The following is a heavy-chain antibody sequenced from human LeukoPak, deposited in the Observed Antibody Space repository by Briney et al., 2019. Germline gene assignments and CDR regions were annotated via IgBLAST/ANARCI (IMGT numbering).Heavy chain of an antibody. CDR1: GGSISSYY. CDR2: IYYSGST. V-gene: IGHV4-59*01. Sequence: SETLSLTCTVPGGSISSYYWSWIRQPPGKGLEWIGYIYYSGSTNYNPSLKSRVTISVDTSKNQFSLKLSSVTAADTAVYYCARLFTSSYYYYMDVWGKGTTVTVSS. J-gene: IGHJ6*03. D-gene: IGHD2-21*01. CDR3: ARLFTSSYYYYMDV.